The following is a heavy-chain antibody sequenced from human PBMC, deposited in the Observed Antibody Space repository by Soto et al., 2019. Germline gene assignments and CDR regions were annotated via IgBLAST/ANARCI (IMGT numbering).Heavy chain of an antibody. Sequence: EVQLLESGGGLVQPGGSLRLSCAASGFTFSSYSMTWVRQAPGKGLEWVSYISSSGSTIYYADSVKGRFTISRDNAKNSLYLQMNSLRAEDTAVYYCARDPGAARGWFDPWGQGTLVTVSS. CDR1: GFTFSSYS. V-gene: IGHV3-48*04. CDR2: ISSSGSTI. J-gene: IGHJ5*02. CDR3: ARDPGAARGWFDP. D-gene: IGHD6-6*01.